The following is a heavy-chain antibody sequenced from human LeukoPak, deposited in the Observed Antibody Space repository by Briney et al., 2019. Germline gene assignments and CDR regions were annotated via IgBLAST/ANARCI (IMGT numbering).Heavy chain of an antibody. J-gene: IGHJ6*03. Sequence: SETLSLTCAVYGGSFSGYYWSWSRQPPGKGLEWIGEINHSGSTNFNPSLKSRVTISVDTSKNQFSLKLSSVTAADTAVYYCSRGLIAARLYYYYYMDVWGKGTTVTVSS. CDR2: INHSGST. D-gene: IGHD6-6*01. V-gene: IGHV4-34*01. CDR3: SRGLIAARLYYYYYMDV. CDR1: GGSFSGYY.